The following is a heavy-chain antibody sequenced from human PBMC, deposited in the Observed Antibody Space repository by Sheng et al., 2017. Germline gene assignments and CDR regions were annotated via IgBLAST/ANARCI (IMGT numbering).Heavy chain of an antibody. CDR3: ARVGIAAAGSEWFDP. Sequence: QVQLQESGPGLVKPSETLSLTCTVSGGSISITTGSWIRQPPGKGLEWIGYIYYSGSTNYNPSLKSRVTISVDTSKNQFSLKXSSVTAADTAVYYCARVGIAAAGSEWFDPWGPGNPGHRLL. J-gene: IGHJ5*02. CDR1: GGSISITT. V-gene: IGHV4-59*01. D-gene: IGHD6-13*01. CDR2: IYYSGST.